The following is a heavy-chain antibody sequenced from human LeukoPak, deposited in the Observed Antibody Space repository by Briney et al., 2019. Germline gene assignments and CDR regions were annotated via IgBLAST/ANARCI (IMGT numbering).Heavy chain of an antibody. CDR3: ARNHDFWSGYPNWFDP. Sequence: PSETLSLTCAVYGGSFSGYYWSWIRQPPGKGLEWIGEINHSGSTNYNPSLKSRVTISVDTSKNQFSLKLSSVTAADTAVYYCARNHDFWSGYPNWFDPWGQGTLVTVSS. J-gene: IGHJ5*02. CDR1: GGSFSGYY. CDR2: INHSGST. V-gene: IGHV4-34*01. D-gene: IGHD3-3*01.